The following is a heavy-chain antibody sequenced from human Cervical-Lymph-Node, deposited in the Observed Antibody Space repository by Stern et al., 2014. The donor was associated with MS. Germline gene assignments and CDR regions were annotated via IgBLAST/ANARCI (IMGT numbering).Heavy chain of an antibody. CDR1: DGSIRGGAYS. CDR2: IHASGNT. Sequence: QVQLQESGPGLVKPSETLSLICTVSDGSIRGGAYSWTWIRQPAGKGLEWIGFIHASGNTKYKPSLKSRFTIPADTSKNQFSLTLSSVTAADTAIYYCARDRRYIIWGQGTMVTVSS. V-gene: IGHV4-61*02. D-gene: IGHD5-12*01. J-gene: IGHJ3*02. CDR3: ARDRRYII.